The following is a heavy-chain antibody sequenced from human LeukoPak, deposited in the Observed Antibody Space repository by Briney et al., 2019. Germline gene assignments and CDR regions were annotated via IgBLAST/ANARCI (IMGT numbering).Heavy chain of an antibody. V-gene: IGHV4-39*07. D-gene: IGHD6-13*01. CDR3: ARAYSPPQWSPFDY. CDR1: GGSLSGYY. J-gene: IGHJ4*02. Sequence: SETLSLTCAVSGGSLSGYYWGWIRQPPGKGLEWIGSIYYSGSTYYKPSLKSRVTISLDTSKNQFSLKLSSVTAADTAVYYCARAYSPPQWSPFDYWGQGTLVTVSS. CDR2: IYYSGST.